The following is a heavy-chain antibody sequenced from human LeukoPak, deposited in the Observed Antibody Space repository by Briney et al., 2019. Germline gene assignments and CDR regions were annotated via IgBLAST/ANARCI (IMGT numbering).Heavy chain of an antibody. Sequence: PGGSLRLSCAASGFTFSSYAMSWVRQAPGKGLEWVAIISYDGSNEYYADSVKGRFTISRDNSKNTLYLQMNSLRAEDTAVYYCAKSGYNRFDYWGQGTLVTVSS. D-gene: IGHD5-24*01. CDR3: AKSGYNRFDY. CDR1: GFTFSSYA. CDR2: ISYDGSNE. V-gene: IGHV3-30*18. J-gene: IGHJ4*02.